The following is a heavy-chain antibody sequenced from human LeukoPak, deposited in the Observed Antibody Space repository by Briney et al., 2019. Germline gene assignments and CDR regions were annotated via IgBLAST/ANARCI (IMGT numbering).Heavy chain of an antibody. Sequence: ASAKVSCRASGYTFTSYFMHWVRQAPGQGLEWMGIINPSGGSTSYAQKFQGRVTMTRDTSTSTVYMELSSLRSEDTAVYYCARIAGRTFDYWGQGTLVTVSS. CDR3: ARIAGRTFDY. V-gene: IGHV1-46*01. D-gene: IGHD6-6*01. J-gene: IGHJ4*02. CDR2: INPSGGST. CDR1: GYTFTSYF.